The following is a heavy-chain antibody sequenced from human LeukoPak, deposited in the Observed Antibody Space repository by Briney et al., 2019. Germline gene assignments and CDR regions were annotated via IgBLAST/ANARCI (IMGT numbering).Heavy chain of an antibody. CDR3: ASLMGATRKYAFDI. CDR2: IYSGGST. D-gene: IGHD1-26*01. CDR1: GLTVSSNY. J-gene: IGHJ3*02. V-gene: IGHV3-66*01. Sequence: GESLRLSCAASGLTVSSNYMRWVRPPPGGGLEGVSVIYSGGSTYYADSVKGRFTISRDNSKNTLYLQMHSLRAENTAVYYCASLMGATRKYAFDIWGQATMVSASS.